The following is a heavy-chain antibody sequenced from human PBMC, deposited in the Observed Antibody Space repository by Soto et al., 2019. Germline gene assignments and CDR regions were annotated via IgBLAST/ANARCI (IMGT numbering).Heavy chain of an antibody. CDR2: ISSSGITI. J-gene: IGHJ4*02. D-gene: IGHD3-3*01. CDR1: GFTFSDYY. V-gene: IGHV3-11*01. Sequence: QVQLVESGGGLVKPGGSLRLSCAASGFTFSDYYMSWIRQAPGKGLEWVSYISSSGITIYYADSVKGRFTISRDNAENSLYLKMNSLRAEDTAVYYCARVERGITIFGVVIPPFDYWGQGTLVTVSS. CDR3: ARVERGITIFGVVIPPFDY.